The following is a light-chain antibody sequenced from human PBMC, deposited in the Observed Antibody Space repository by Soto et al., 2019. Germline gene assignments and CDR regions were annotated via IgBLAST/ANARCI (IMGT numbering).Light chain of an antibody. CDR2: DAY. CDR3: QQRHMWPIT. V-gene: IGKV3-11*01. CDR1: QSFRGL. J-gene: IGKJ5*01. Sequence: VLTASPVTLLLYPRERATVSCRASQSFRGLLAWYQQKPGQAPRLLIYDAYNRATGIPPRFSGSGSGTDFTLTISSLEPEDSAVYYCQQRHMWPITFGQGTRLEIK.